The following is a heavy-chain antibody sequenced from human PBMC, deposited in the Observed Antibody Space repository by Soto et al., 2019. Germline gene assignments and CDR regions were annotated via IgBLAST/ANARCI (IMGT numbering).Heavy chain of an antibody. CDR2: IIPIFDTE. CDR3: ERFLGNSTSWYLIGMDV. CDR1: GGTFSSYA. V-gene: IGHV1-69*13. J-gene: IGHJ6*02. D-gene: IGHD6-13*01. Sequence: GASVKVSCKASGGTFSSYAFSWVRQAPGQGLEWMGGIIPIFDTEKYAQKFQGRVTITADESTSTAYMELSSLRSDDTDVYYCERFLGNSTSWYLIGMDVWGQGTTVTVSS.